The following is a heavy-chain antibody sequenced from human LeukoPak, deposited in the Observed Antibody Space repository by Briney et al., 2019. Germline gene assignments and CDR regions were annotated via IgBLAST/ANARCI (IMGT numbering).Heavy chain of an antibody. D-gene: IGHD6-13*01. CDR3: ARRGQQLILLNRARYYFDY. J-gene: IGHJ4*02. Sequence: SETLSLTCTVSGGSISSSSYYWGWIRQPPGKGLEWIGEINHSGSTNYNPSLKSRVTISVDTSKNQFSLKLSSVTAADTAVYYCARRGQQLILLNRARYYFDYWGQGTLVTVSS. CDR2: INHSGST. CDR1: GGSISSSSYY. V-gene: IGHV4-39*07.